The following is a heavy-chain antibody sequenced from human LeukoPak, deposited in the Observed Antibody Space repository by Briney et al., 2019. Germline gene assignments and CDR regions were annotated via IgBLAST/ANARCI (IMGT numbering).Heavy chain of an antibody. CDR1: GGSISSYY. CDR2: IYTSGST. J-gene: IGHJ4*02. V-gene: IGHV4-4*07. Sequence: SETLSLTCTVSGGSISSYYWSWIRQPAGKGLEWIGRIYTSGSTNYNPSLKSRVTMSVDTSKNQFSLKLSSVTAADTAVYYCARSFSSGWYKVSFDYWGQGTLVTVSS. CDR3: ARSFSSGWYKVSFDY. D-gene: IGHD6-19*01.